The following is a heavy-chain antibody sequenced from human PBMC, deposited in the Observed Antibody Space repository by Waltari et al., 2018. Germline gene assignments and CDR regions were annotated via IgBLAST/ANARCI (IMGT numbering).Heavy chain of an antibody. Sequence: QVQLVESGGGVVQPGGSLRLSCAASGFTFRITAMHWVRQAPGKGLEWVAGIWSDGKNTNYADFVRGRFTISRDNLKNTVDLQMNSLRAEDKGVYYCARDRGVRLRGAIFGSWGHGTLVTVSA. CDR1: GFTFRITA. V-gene: IGHV3-33*01. CDR3: ARDRGVRLRGAIFGS. D-gene: IGHD4-17*01. J-gene: IGHJ4*01. CDR2: IWSDGKNT.